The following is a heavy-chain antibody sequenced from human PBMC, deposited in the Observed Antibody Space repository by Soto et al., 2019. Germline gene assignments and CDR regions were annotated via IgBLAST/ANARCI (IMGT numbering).Heavy chain of an antibody. D-gene: IGHD2-15*01. CDR1: GYTYTSYD. CDR3: ARGRRQSSGGSCYSRSYYYYMDV. Sequence: QVQLVQSGAEVKKPGASVKVSCKASGYTYTSYDVNWVRQATGEGLEWMGWMIPNRGNTGYAQKFQGRVTMTRNTSISTAYMELSSLRSEDTAVYYCARGRRQSSGGSCYSRSYYYYMDVWGKGTTVTVSS. V-gene: IGHV1-8*01. CDR2: MIPNRGNT. J-gene: IGHJ6*03.